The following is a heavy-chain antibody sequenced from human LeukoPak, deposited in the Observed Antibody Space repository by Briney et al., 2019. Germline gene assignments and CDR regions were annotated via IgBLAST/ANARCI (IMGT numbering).Heavy chain of an antibody. CDR3: ARGGYYGSGNDFRFDP. CDR2: INHSGST. V-gene: IGHV4-34*01. D-gene: IGHD3-10*01. Sequence: SSETLSLTCAVYGGSFSGYYWSWIRQPPGKGLEWIGEINHSGSTNYNPSLKSRVTISVDTSKNQFSLKLSSVTAAGTAIYYCARGGYYGSGNDFRFDPWGQGTLVTVSS. CDR1: GGSFSGYY. J-gene: IGHJ5*02.